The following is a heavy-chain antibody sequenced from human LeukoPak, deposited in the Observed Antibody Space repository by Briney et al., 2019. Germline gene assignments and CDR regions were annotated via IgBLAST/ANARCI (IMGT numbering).Heavy chain of an antibody. D-gene: IGHD5-12*01. J-gene: IGHJ4*02. CDR2: IWYDGTNK. Sequence: PVRSLRLSCAASGFTLSSYGMHWVRQAPGKGLEWVAVIWYDGTNKNYADSVKGRFTISRDNSKNTVYLQMNSVRAEDTAVYYCLRDPYEAYWGQGTLVTVSS. CDR3: LRDPYEAY. V-gene: IGHV3-33*01. CDR1: GFTLSSYG.